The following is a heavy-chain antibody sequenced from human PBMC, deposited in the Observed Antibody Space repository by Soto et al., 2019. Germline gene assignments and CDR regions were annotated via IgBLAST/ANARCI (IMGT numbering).Heavy chain of an antibody. V-gene: IGHV4-59*08. CDR1: GGSISSYH. D-gene: IGHD5-18*01. Sequence: SETLSLTCTVSGGSISSYHWSWIRQPPGKGLEWIGYIYYSGSTNYNPSLKSRVTISVDTSKNQFSLKLSSVTAADTAVYYCARTIDSSGYFDYWGQGTLVIVSS. J-gene: IGHJ4*02. CDR2: IYYSGST. CDR3: ARTIDSSGYFDY.